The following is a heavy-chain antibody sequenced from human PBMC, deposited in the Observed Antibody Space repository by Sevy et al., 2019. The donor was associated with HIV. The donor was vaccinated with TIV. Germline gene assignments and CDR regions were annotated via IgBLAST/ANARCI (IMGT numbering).Heavy chain of an antibody. J-gene: IGHJ3*02. Sequence: GGSLRLSCAASGFTFSSHWMHWVRQAPGKGLVWVSRINFDGSTTSSADSVKGRFTISRDNAKNTVFLQMNSLRAEDTGLYYWARVGSNGGRTATNGPFGIWGQRKKGTGSS. V-gene: IGHV3-74*01. CDR1: GFTFSSHW. CDR3: ARVGSNGGRTATNGPFGI. CDR2: INFDGSTT. D-gene: IGHD2-8*01.